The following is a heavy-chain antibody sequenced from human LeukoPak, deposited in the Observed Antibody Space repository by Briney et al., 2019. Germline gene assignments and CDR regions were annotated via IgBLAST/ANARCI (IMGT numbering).Heavy chain of an antibody. J-gene: IGHJ3*02. V-gene: IGHV3-23*01. CDR2: ISGSGVST. CDR1: GFPLSSYA. D-gene: IGHD6-25*01. CDR3: ALHGGSI. Sequence: GGSLRLSCAASGFPLSSYAMSWVRQAPGKGLEWVSTISGSGVSTYYADSVKGRFTISRDNSKNTLYLQMNSLRAEDTAVYYCALHGGSIWGQGTMVTVSS.